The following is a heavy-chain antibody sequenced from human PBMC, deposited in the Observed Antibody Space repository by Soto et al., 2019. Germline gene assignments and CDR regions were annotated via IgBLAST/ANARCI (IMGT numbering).Heavy chain of an antibody. J-gene: IGHJ4*02. CDR2: IIPIFGTA. Sequence: SVKVSCKASGGTFSSYAISWVRQAPGQGLEWMGGIIPIFGTANYAQKFQGRVTITADESTSTAYMELSSLRSEDTAVYYCASFPYYYDSSGYYYYFDYWGQGTLVTVSS. V-gene: IGHV1-69*13. CDR1: GGTFSSYA. D-gene: IGHD3-22*01. CDR3: ASFPYYYDSSGYYYYFDY.